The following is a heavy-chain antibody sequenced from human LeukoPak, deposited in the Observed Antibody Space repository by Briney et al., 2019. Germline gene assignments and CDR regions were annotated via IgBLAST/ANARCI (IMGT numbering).Heavy chain of an antibody. D-gene: IGHD7-27*01. Sequence: GGSLRLSCAVSGFTFSSYAMNWVRQAPGKGLEWVSAISGSAGSTYYADSVKGRFTISRDNSNNTLFLQMNSLRAEDTAVYYCAKENWGSLYYYGMDVWGQGTTVTVSS. J-gene: IGHJ6*02. CDR1: GFTFSSYA. CDR2: ISGSAGST. CDR3: AKENWGSLYYYGMDV. V-gene: IGHV3-23*01.